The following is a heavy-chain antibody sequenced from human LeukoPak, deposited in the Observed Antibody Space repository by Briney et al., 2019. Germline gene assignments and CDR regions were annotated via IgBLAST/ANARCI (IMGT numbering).Heavy chain of an antibody. CDR1: GFTFSSYA. D-gene: IGHD6-13*01. Sequence: SGGSLRLSCAASGFTFSSYAMHWVRQAPGKGLEWVAVISYDGSNKYYADSVKGRFTISRDNSKNTLYLQMNSLRAEDTAVYYCARGLGSSWYYFDYWGQGTLVTVSS. V-gene: IGHV3-30-3*01. CDR3: ARGLGSSWYYFDY. J-gene: IGHJ4*02. CDR2: ISYDGSNK.